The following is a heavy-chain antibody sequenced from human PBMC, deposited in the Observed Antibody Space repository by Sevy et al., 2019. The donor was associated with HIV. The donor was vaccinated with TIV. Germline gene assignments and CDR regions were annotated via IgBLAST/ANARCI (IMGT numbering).Heavy chain of an antibody. CDR1: GFTFSDYY. J-gene: IGHJ4*02. CDR2: ISSTGSTI. CDR3: ARGVAATGNVRSYFFDY. V-gene: IGHV3-11*01. Sequence: GGSLRLSCAASGFTFSDYYMNWIRQAPGKGLEWVSYISSTGSTIYYADSVKGRFTISRDNAKNSQYLQMNSLRAEDTAVYYCARGVAATGNVRSYFFDYWGQGTLVTVSS. D-gene: IGHD6-13*01.